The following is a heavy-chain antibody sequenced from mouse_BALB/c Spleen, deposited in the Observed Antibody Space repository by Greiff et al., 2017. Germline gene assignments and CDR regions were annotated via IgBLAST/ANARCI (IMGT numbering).Heavy chain of an antibody. D-gene: IGHD1-2*01. V-gene: IGHV3-2*02. CDR1: GYSITSDYA. CDR2: ISYSGST. Sequence: VQLKESGPGLVKPSQSLSLTCTVTGYSITSDYAWNWIRQFPGNKLEWMGYISYSGSTSYNPSLKSRISITRDTSKNQFFLQLNSVTTEDTATYYCARSITTATFYYAMDYWGQGTSVTVSS. J-gene: IGHJ4*01. CDR3: ARSITTATFYYAMDY.